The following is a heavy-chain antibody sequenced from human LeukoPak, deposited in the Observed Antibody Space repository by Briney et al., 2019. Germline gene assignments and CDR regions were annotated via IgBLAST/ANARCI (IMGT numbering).Heavy chain of an antibody. V-gene: IGHV3-30*04. CDR3: ARVRRPYVIAVAGTSFDY. J-gene: IGHJ4*02. Sequence: GGSLRLSCAASGFSFSSYAMHWVRQAPGKGLEWVAVISYDGSNKYYADSVKGRFTISRDNSKNTLYLQMNSLRAEDTAVYYCARVRRPYVIAVAGTSFDYWGQGTLVTVSS. CDR2: ISYDGSNK. CDR1: GFSFSSYA. D-gene: IGHD6-19*01.